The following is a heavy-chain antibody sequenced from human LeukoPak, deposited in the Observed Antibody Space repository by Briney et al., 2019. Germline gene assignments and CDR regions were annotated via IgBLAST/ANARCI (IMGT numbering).Heavy chain of an antibody. V-gene: IGHV3-21*01. Sequence: PGGSLRLSCAASGFTFSSYSMNWVRQAPGKGLEWVSSISSSSSYIYYADSVEGRFTISRDNAKNSLYLQMNSLRAEDTAVYYCARDRGIDYGDYQNPWFDPWGQGTLVTVSS. D-gene: IGHD4-17*01. J-gene: IGHJ5*02. CDR1: GFTFSSYS. CDR3: ARDRGIDYGDYQNPWFDP. CDR2: ISSSSSYI.